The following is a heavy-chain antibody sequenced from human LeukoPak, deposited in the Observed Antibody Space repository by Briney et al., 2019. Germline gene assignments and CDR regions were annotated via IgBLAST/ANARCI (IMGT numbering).Heavy chain of an antibody. CDR2: INQDGSET. D-gene: IGHD3-9*01. Sequence: GGSLRLSCAASGVKFNFYWMSWVRQAPGRGLEWVANINQDGSETYYVDSVRGRFTISRENAKNSVNLQMDSLRAEDTAVYYCARDISITLSDPGELEYWGQGTVVTVSS. V-gene: IGHV3-7*05. CDR1: GVKFNFYW. J-gene: IGHJ4*02. CDR3: ARDISITLSDPGELEY.